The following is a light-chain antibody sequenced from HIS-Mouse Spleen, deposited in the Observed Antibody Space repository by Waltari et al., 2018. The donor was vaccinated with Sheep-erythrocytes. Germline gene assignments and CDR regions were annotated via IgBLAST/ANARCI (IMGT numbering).Light chain of an antibody. V-gene: IGLV2-14*02. CDR1: SSDVGSYNL. CDR2: EGS. CDR3: SSYAGSNNWV. J-gene: IGLJ3*02. Sequence: QSALTQPASVSGSPGPSITISCTGTSSDVGSYNLVSWYQQHPGKAPKLMIYEGSKRPSGVSNRFSGSKSGNTASLTVSGLQAEDEADYYCSSYAGSNNWVFGGGTKLTVL.